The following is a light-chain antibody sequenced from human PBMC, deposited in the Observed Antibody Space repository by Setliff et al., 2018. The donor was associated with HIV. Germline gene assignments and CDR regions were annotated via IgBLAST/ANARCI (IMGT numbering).Light chain of an antibody. J-gene: IGKJ1*01. Sequence: DIVMTQSPASLAVSLGERATINCKSSQSILNKSNNKNFLAWYQRKPGQPPKLLFYWASTRESGVPDRFSASGSGTDFTLTINNLQAEDVAVYSCQHYYDIPPTFGQGTKVDIK. CDR1: QSILNKSNNKNF. V-gene: IGKV4-1*01. CDR3: QHYYDIPPT. CDR2: WAS.